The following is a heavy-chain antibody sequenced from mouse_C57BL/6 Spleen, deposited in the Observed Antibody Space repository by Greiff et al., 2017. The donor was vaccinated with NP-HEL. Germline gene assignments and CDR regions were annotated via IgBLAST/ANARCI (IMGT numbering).Heavy chain of an antibody. D-gene: IGHD4-1*01. CDR1: GFSFNTYA. CDR3: VRHASGTGFDY. J-gene: IGHJ2*01. CDR2: IRSKSNNYAT. V-gene: IGHV10-1*01. Sequence: EVQVVESGGGLVQPKGSLKLSCAASGFSFNTYAMNWVRQAPGKGLEWVARIRSKSNNYATYYADSVKDRFTISRDDSESMLYLQMNNLKTEDTAMYYCVRHASGTGFDYWGQGTTLTVSS.